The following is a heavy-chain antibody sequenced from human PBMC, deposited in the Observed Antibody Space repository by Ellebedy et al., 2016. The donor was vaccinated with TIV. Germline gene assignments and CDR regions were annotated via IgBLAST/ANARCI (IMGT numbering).Heavy chain of an antibody. Sequence: GGSLRLSXAASGFTFSSYAMNWVRQAPGKGLEWVSYINTGSGTIYYADSVKGRFTISRDNAKNSLFLQMNSLRDEDTAVYYCARGGAGFDSMNRELSFDSWGQGTLVTVSS. CDR3: ARGGAGFDSMNRELSFDS. D-gene: IGHD1-26*01. CDR2: INTGSGTI. J-gene: IGHJ4*02. V-gene: IGHV3-48*02. CDR1: GFTFSSYA.